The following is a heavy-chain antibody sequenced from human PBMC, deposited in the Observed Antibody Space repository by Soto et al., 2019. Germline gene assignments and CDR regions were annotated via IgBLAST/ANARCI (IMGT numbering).Heavy chain of an antibody. V-gene: IGHV4-39*01. Sequence: SETLSLTCTVSGGSISSSSYYWGWIRQPPGKGLEWIGSIYYSGSTYYNPSLKSRVTISVDTSKNQFSLKLSSVTAADTAVYYCARPRVSSGYYEAYYFDYWGQGTLVTVS. CDR3: ARPRVSSGYYEAYYFDY. CDR1: GGSISSSSYY. J-gene: IGHJ4*02. CDR2: IYYSGST. D-gene: IGHD3-22*01.